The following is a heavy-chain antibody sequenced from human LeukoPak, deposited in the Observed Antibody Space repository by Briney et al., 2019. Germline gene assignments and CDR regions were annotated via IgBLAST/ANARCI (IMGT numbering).Heavy chain of an antibody. Sequence: GTSLRLSCVASGFTFTNYAMSWVRQAPGKGLEWISAITGSDGSSYYADSVKGRFTISRDNSKNTLYLQVNSLRAEDTAVYYCAKWGDYDILTGYYVPDYWGQGTLVTVSS. CDR2: ITGSDGSS. CDR1: GFTFTNYA. CDR3: AKWGDYDILTGYYVPDY. J-gene: IGHJ4*02. D-gene: IGHD3-9*01. V-gene: IGHV3-23*01.